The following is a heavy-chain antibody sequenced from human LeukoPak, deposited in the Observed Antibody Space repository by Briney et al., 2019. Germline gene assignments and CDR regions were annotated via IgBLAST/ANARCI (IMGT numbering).Heavy chain of an antibody. CDR1: GYTFTSYD. CDR3: ARVRGDYDFWSGSNWLDP. Sequence: GASVKVSCKASGYTFTSYDINWVRQATGQGLEWMGWMNPNSGNTGYAQKFQGRVTMTRNTSISTAYMELSSLRSEDTAVYYCARVRGDYDFWSGSNWLDPWGQGTLVTVSS. D-gene: IGHD3-3*01. J-gene: IGHJ5*02. CDR2: MNPNSGNT. V-gene: IGHV1-8*01.